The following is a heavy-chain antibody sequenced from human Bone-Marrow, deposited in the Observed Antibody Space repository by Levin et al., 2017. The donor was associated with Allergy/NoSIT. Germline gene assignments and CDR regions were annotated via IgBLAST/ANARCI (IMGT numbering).Heavy chain of an antibody. Sequence: GESLKISCKVSGYTLTQISIYWVRQAPGKGLEWMGGLDPEEGEMLYAQKFQGRVTMTEDTSTDTVHMALSSLTSEDTAVYYCATAKPRTLFGVVRSYYYYAMDVWGQGTTVTVSS. D-gene: IGHD3-3*01. J-gene: IGHJ6*02. CDR3: ATAKPRTLFGVVRSYYYYAMDV. CDR2: LDPEEGEM. CDR1: GYTLTQIS. V-gene: IGHV1-24*01.